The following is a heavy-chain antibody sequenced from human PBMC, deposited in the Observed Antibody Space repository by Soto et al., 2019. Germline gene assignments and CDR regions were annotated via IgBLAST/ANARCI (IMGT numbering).Heavy chain of an antibody. CDR3: AGARSAEFDY. CDR2: IYSGGST. CDR1: GFTFSTYI. V-gene: IGHV3-53*01. Sequence: PGGSLRLSCSVSGFTFSTYIMSWVRQAPGKGLEWVSVIYSGGSTYYADSVKGRFTISRDNSKNTLYLQMNSLRAEDTAVYYCAGARSAEFDYWGQGTLVTVSS. D-gene: IGHD2-2*01. J-gene: IGHJ4*02.